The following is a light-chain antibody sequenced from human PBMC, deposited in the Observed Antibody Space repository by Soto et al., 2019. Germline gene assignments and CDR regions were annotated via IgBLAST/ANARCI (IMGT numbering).Light chain of an antibody. CDR3: TSYTTTTTSV. CDR2: EVS. CDR1: SGDVGASNY. J-gene: IGLJ3*02. V-gene: IGLV2-14*01. Sequence: QSALTQPASVSGSPGQSITISCSGTSGDVGASNYVSWYQQHPGKAPKLMISEVSNRPSGISNRFSGSKSGNTASLTISGLQAEDEADYYCTSYTTTTTSVFGGGTKLTVL.